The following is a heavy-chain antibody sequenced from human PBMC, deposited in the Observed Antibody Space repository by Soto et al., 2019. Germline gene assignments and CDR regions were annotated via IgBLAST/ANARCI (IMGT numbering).Heavy chain of an antibody. J-gene: IGHJ4*02. Sequence: SETLSLTGAVYGGSFSGYYWSWIRQPPGKGLEWIGEINHSGSTNYNPSLKSRGTISVDTSKNQFSLKLSSVTAADTAVYYCARGGDYYDAEGFDYWGQGNMVTVSS. D-gene: IGHD3-22*01. V-gene: IGHV4-34*01. CDR3: ARGGDYYDAEGFDY. CDR1: GGSFSGYY. CDR2: INHSGST.